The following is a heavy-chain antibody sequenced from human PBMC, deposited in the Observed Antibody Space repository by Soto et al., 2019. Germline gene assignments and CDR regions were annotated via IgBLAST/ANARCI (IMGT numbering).Heavy chain of an antibody. Sequence: PGGSLRLSCAASGFTFSSYAMHWVRQAPGKGLEWVAVISYDGSNKYYADSVKGRFTISRDNSKNTLYLQMNSLRAEDTAVYYCAKDWDSSSAPTDYWGQGTLVTVSS. J-gene: IGHJ4*02. V-gene: IGHV3-30-3*02. CDR1: GFTFSSYA. CDR3: AKDWDSSSAPTDY. CDR2: ISYDGSNK. D-gene: IGHD6-6*01.